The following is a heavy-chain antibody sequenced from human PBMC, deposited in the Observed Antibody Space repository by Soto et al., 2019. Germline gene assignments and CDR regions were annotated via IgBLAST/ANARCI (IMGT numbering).Heavy chain of an antibody. J-gene: IGHJ4*02. CDR2: IYSGGSA. D-gene: IGHD5-18*01. CDR3: ARHGYSYGGGYFDY. Sequence: EVQLVESGGGLVQPGGSLRLSCAPSGFTVSSNSMSWVRQAPGKGLEWVSVIYSGGSAYYADSVKGRFTISRDNSKNTLYLQMNSLRAEDTAVYYCARHGYSYGGGYFDYWGQGTLVTVSS. V-gene: IGHV3-66*04. CDR1: GFTVSSNS.